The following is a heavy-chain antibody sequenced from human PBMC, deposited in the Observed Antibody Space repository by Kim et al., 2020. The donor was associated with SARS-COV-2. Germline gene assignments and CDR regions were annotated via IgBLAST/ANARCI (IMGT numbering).Heavy chain of an antibody. CDR2: IYYTGDT. D-gene: IGHD6-6*01. CDR3: ARLEYRSSSRLFDP. J-gene: IGHJ5*02. Sequence: SETLSLTCTVSGGSVSSSNYYWGRIRQPPGQGLEWIGNIYYTGDTYYNPSLKRRVTISVDTSKNHFSLKLSSLTAADTAVYYCARLEYRSSSRLFDPWGQGTLVTVSS. CDR1: GGSVSSSNYY. V-gene: IGHV4-39*02.